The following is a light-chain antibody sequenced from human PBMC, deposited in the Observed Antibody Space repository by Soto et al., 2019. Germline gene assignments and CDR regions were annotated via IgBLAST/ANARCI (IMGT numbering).Light chain of an antibody. J-gene: IGKJ1*01. V-gene: IGKV3-20*01. Sequence: EMEVTQSPGTLCVGPGCRARRSSSACESVSGRYFAWYQQKPGQATSLLMCGASRRANGIPDRFSGSESGTNLTLPFCRPAPEDSAVYYCPQYGSSLRWTFGQGTKVDIK. CDR1: ESVSGRY. CDR3: PQYGSSLRWT. CDR2: GAS.